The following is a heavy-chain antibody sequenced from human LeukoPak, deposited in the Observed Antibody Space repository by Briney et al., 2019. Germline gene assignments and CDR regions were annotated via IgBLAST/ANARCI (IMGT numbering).Heavy chain of an antibody. Sequence: PSESLSLTCAVYGGSFSDYDWSWIRQPPGKGLEWIGEINHSGSTNYNPSLKSRVTISVDRSKNQFSLKLSSVTAADTAVYYCASSNWGSGIDYWGQGTLVTVSS. D-gene: IGHD7-27*01. CDR3: ASSNWGSGIDY. V-gene: IGHV4-34*01. CDR2: INHSGST. CDR1: GGSFSDYD. J-gene: IGHJ4*02.